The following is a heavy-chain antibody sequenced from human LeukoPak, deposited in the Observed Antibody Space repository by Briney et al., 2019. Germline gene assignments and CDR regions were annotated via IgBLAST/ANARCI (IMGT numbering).Heavy chain of an antibody. CDR1: GYTFTGYY. Sequence: GASVKVSCKASGYTFTGYYIHWVRQAPGQGLEWMGWINPNSGGTNYAQKFQGRVTMTRDTSISTAYMELSRLRSDDTAVYYCAREAFAVGATTTNWGQGTLVTVSS. CDR2: INPNSGGT. D-gene: IGHD1-26*01. V-gene: IGHV1-2*02. CDR3: AREAFAVGATTTN. J-gene: IGHJ4*02.